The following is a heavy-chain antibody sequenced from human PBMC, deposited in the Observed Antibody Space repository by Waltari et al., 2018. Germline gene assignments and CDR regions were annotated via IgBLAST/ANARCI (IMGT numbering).Heavy chain of an antibody. J-gene: IGHJ3*02. V-gene: IGHV1-46*01. CDR3: ARVGESDSGSQHAFDI. Sequence: QVQLVQSGAEVKKPGASVKVSCKASGYTFTSYYMHWVRQAPGQGLEWIGIINLRGGSTSYAQKFQGRVTMTRDTSTSTVYMELSSLRSEDTAVYYCARVGESDSGSQHAFDIWGQGTMVTVSS. D-gene: IGHD1-26*01. CDR1: GYTFTSYY. CDR2: INLRGGST.